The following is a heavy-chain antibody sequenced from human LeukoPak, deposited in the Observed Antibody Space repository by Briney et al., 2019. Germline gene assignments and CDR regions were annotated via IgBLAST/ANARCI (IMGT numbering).Heavy chain of an antibody. CDR2: IYTSGST. CDR1: WGPLHRYL. V-gene: IGHV4-4*07. CDR3: ARDHTTFGGVIGYYFDY. J-gene: IGHJ4*02. Sequence: SETLSPPRTGPWGPLHRYLRNLIRQPAGEGAEWVGRIYTSGSTNYTPSLKSRVTLSVDTSKNQSSLKLNSVTAADTAVYYCARDHTTFGGVIGYYFDYWGQGTLVTVSS. D-gene: IGHD3-16*02.